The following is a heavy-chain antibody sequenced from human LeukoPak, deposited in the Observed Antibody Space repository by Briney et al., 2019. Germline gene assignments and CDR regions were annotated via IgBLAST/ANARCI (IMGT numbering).Heavy chain of an antibody. CDR3: ARSHPHYYDSSGYYSEPRFDP. D-gene: IGHD3-22*01. CDR2: ISPNGVIT. J-gene: IGHJ5*02. CDR1: GFTFRSHG. V-gene: IGHV3-23*01. Sequence: PGGTLRLSCVASGFTFRSHGMNCVRQAPGKGLEWVSGISPNGVITYYADSVKGGVTISRENSKRTVYLQMNSLRAEATAVYYCARSHPHYYDSSGYYSEPRFDPWGQGTLVTVSS.